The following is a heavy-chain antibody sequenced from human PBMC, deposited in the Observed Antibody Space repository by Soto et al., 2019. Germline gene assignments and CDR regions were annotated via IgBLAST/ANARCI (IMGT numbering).Heavy chain of an antibody. Sequence: SETLSLTCTVSGGSMRRSSYYWGWIRQTPGTGLEWIASISYSGMTYYRHSLKGRVAISLDRSQNQFSLRLHSMTAADTALYYCATDAYLLDTSGSHEVWGQGLQVTGSS. V-gene: IGHV4-39*02. CDR2: ISYSGMT. D-gene: IGHD6-19*01. J-gene: IGHJ4*02. CDR3: ATDAYLLDTSGSHEV. CDR1: GGSMRRSSYY.